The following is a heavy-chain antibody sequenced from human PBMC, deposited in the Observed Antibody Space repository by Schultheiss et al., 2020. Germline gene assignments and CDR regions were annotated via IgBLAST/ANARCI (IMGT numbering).Heavy chain of an antibody. D-gene: IGHD6-6*01. J-gene: IGHJ6*02. V-gene: IGHV1-69*01. CDR3: ARRFIAARPSQDYYYYGMDV. CDR1: GGTFSSYA. CDR2: IIPIFGTA. Sequence: KISCKASGGTFSSYAISWVRQAPGQGLEWMGGIIPIFGTANYAQKFQGRVTITADESTSTAYMELSSLRSEDTAVYYCARRFIAARPSQDYYYYGMDVWGQGTTVTVSS.